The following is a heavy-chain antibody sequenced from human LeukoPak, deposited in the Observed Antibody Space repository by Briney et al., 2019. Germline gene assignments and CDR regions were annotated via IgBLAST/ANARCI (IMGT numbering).Heavy chain of an antibody. CDR3: ARDRCNNTSCFWWGEVDY. D-gene: IGHD2-2*01. CDR1: GFTFSSYG. CDR2: IRYDGSNK. Sequence: GGSLRLSCAASGFTFSSYGMHWVRQAPGKGLEWVAFIRYDGSNKYYADSVKGRFTISRDTSKNTLYLQMNSLRAEDTAVYYCARDRCNNTSCFWWGEVDYWGQGTPVTVSS. J-gene: IGHJ4*02. V-gene: IGHV3-30*02.